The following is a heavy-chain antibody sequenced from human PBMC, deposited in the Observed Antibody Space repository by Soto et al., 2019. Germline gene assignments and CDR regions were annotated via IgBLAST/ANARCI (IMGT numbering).Heavy chain of an antibody. CDR2: IIPIFSTA. J-gene: IGHJ5*02. CDR1: GGTFSSYA. D-gene: IGHD6-13*01. Sequence: QVQLVQSGAEVKKPGSSVKVSCKASGGTFSSYAISWVRQAPGQGLEWMGGIIPIFSTANYAQKFQGRVTITADESTSTAYMELSSLRSEDTAVYYCARVIGIAAAGFGWFDPWGQGTLVTVSS. CDR3: ARVIGIAAAGFGWFDP. V-gene: IGHV1-69*01.